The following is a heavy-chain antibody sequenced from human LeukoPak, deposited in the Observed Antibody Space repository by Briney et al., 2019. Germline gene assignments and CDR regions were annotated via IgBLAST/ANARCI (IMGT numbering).Heavy chain of an antibody. J-gene: IGHJ3*02. Sequence: GGSLRLSCAASGFTFSSYWMSWVRQAPGKGLEWVANIKQDGSEKYYVDSVKGRSTISRDNAKNSLYLQMNSLRAEDTAVYYCARDGYSSSWYAAPDAFDIWGQGTMVTVSS. V-gene: IGHV3-7*03. D-gene: IGHD6-13*01. CDR2: IKQDGSEK. CDR1: GFTFSSYW. CDR3: ARDGYSSSWYAAPDAFDI.